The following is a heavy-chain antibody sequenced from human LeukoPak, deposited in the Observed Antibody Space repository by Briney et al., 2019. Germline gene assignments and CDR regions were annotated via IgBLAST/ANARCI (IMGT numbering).Heavy chain of an antibody. CDR3: ARAKEHIAAAGLDY. D-gene: IGHD6-13*01. CDR2: IYYSGST. Sequence: SETLSLTCTVSGXSISSYYWSWIRQPPGKGLEWIGYIYYSGSTNYNPSLKSRVTISVDTSKNQFSLKLSSVTAADTAVYYCARAKEHIAAAGLDYWGQGTLVTVSS. J-gene: IGHJ4*02. V-gene: IGHV4-59*01. CDR1: GXSISSYY.